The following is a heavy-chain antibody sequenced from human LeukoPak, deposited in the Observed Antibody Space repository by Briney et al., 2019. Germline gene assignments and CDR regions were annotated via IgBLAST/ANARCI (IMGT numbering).Heavy chain of an antibody. CDR3: ARLIGGGDSYGPARLDY. J-gene: IGHJ4*02. CDR2: IYYSGST. Sequence: ASETLSLTCTVSGGSISSYYWSWIRQPPGKGLEWIGYIYYSGSTNYNPSLKSRVTISVDTSKNQFSLKLSSVTAADTAVYYCARLIGGGDSYGPARLDYWGQGTLVTVSS. CDR1: GGSISSYY. D-gene: IGHD5-18*01. V-gene: IGHV4-59*12.